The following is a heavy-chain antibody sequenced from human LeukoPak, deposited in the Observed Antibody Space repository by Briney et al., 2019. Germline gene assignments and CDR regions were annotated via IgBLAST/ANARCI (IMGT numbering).Heavy chain of an antibody. V-gene: IGHV4-39*07. J-gene: IGHJ4*02. Sequence: SETLSLTCTVSGGSISSSSYYWGWIRQPPGKGLEWIGSIYYSGSTNYNPSLKSRVTISVDTSKNQFSLKLSSVTAADTAVYYCARGVDGYKYWGQGTLVTVSS. CDR2: IYYSGST. CDR3: ARGVDGYKY. D-gene: IGHD5-24*01. CDR1: GGSISSSSYY.